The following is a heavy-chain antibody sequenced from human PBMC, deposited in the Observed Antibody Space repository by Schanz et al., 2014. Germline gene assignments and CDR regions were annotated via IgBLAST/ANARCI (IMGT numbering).Heavy chain of an antibody. Sequence: QVQLVQSGDEVKKPGASVKVSCKASGGTFSSFGINWVRQAPGQGLEWMGRIIPSLGLAKYEQKFQDKVTITADTSTTTAYMELSGLRSEDTALYYCARGTMPGTFDIWGQGTMVTVSS. J-gene: IGHJ3*02. CDR2: IIPSLGLA. V-gene: IGHV1-69*04. D-gene: IGHD2-2*01. CDR3: ARGTMPGTFDI. CDR1: GGTFSSFG.